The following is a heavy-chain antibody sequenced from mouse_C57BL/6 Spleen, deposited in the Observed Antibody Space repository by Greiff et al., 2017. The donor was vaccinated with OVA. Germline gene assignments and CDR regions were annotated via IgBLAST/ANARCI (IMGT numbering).Heavy chain of an antibody. CDR2: ILPGSGST. V-gene: IGHV1-9*01. D-gene: IGHD2-5*01. CDR3: AREGGYSNYVGWYFDV. CDR1: GYTFTGYW. Sequence: QVQLQQSGAELMKPGASVKLSCKATGYTFTGYWIEWVKQRPGHGLEWIGEILPGSGSTNYNEKFKGKATFTADTSSNTAYMQLSSLTTEDSAIYYCAREGGYSNYVGWYFDVWGTGTTVTVSS. J-gene: IGHJ1*03.